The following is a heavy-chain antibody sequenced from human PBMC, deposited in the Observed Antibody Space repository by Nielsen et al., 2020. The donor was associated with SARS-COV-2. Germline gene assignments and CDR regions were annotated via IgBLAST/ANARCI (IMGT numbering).Heavy chain of an antibody. CDR1: GGSISSYY. CDR3: ARFRAAAGDFDY. D-gene: IGHD6-13*01. V-gene: IGHV4-59*01. CDR2: IYYSGST. J-gene: IGHJ4*02. Sequence: SETLSLTCTVSGGSISSYYWSWIRQPPGKGLEWIGYIYYSGSTNYNPSLKSRVTISVDTSKNQFSLKLSSVTAADTAVYYCARFRAAAGDFDYWGQGTLVTVSS.